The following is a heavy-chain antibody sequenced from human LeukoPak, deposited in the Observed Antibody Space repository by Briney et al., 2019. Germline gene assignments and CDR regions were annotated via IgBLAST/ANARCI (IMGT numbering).Heavy chain of an antibody. CDR2: INPNSGGT. V-gene: IGHV1-2*02. CDR3: ARDVRGITIFGVARAKGGY. Sequence: ASVKVSCKASGYTFTGYYMHWVRQAPGQGLEWMGWINPNSGGTNYAQKFQGRVTMTRDTSISTAYMEPSRLRSDDTAVYYCARDVRGITIFGVARAKGGYWGQGTLVTVSS. CDR1: GYTFTGYY. J-gene: IGHJ4*02. D-gene: IGHD3-3*01.